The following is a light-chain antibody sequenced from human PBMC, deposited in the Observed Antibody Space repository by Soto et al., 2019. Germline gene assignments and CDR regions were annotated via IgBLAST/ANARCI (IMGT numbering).Light chain of an antibody. V-gene: IGLV2-8*01. Sequence: QSVLTQPPSASGSPGQSVTISCTGTSSEVGGYNYVSWYQQHPGKAPKLMIYEVSKRPSGVPDRFSGSKSGNTASLTVPGLQAEDEADYYCSSYAGSNNLGVFGTGTKVTVL. J-gene: IGLJ1*01. CDR2: EVS. CDR1: SSEVGGYNY. CDR3: SSYAGSNNLGV.